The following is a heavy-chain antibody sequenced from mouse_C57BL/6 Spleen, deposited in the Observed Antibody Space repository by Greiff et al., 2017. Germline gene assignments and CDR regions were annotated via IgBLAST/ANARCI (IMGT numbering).Heavy chain of an antibody. CDR1: GYTFTDYE. CDR2: IDPETGGT. Sequence: VQLVESGAELVRPGASVTLSCKASGYTFTDYEMHWVKQTPVHGLEWIGAIDPETGGTAYNQKFKGKAILTADKSSSTAYMELRSLTSEDSAVYYGTREWGGVGYWGQGTTLTVSS. V-gene: IGHV1-15*01. D-gene: IGHD1-3*01. CDR3: TREWGGVGY. J-gene: IGHJ2*01.